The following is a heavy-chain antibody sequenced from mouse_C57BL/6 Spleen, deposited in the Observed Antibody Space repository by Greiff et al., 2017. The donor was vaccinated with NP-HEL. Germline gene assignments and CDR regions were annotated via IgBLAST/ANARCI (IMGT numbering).Heavy chain of an antibody. J-gene: IGHJ4*01. CDR3: ARADYYGSSHYAMDY. V-gene: IGHV5-4*03. CDR1: GFTFSSYA. D-gene: IGHD1-1*01. Sequence: DVKLVESGGGLVKPGGSLKLSCAASGFTFSSYAMSWVRQTPEKRLEWVATISDGGSYTYYPDNVKGRFTISRDNAKNNLYLQMSHLKSEDTAMYYCARADYYGSSHYAMDYWGQGTSVTVSS. CDR2: ISDGGSYT.